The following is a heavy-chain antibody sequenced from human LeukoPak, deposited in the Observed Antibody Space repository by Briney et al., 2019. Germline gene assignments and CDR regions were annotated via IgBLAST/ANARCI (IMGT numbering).Heavy chain of an antibody. J-gene: IGHJ4*02. CDR1: RFTFSNYW. Sequence: PGGSLRLSCVASRFTFSNYWMSWVRQASGKGLEWVANINQDGSKKRYADSMKGRFTISRDNAKESLYLQLNSLRAEDTAVYYCAKWGPYCVGDYCPALDSWGPGTLVTVSS. D-gene: IGHD2-21*02. CDR2: INQDGSKK. CDR3: AKWGPYCVGDYCPALDS. V-gene: IGHV3-7*01.